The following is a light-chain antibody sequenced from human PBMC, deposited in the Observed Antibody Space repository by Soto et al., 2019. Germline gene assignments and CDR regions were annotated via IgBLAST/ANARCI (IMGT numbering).Light chain of an antibody. CDR3: SSYAGSSTLYV. V-gene: IGLV2-8*01. CDR1: ASDVGVYNY. CDR2: EVT. J-gene: IGLJ1*01. Sequence: QSVLTQPPSASGSLGQSVTISCTGTASDVGVYNYVYWYQQHPGKAPKLMIYEVTKRPSGVPDRFSGSKSGNTASLTVSGLQAEDEADYYCSSYAGSSTLYVFGTGTKVTVL.